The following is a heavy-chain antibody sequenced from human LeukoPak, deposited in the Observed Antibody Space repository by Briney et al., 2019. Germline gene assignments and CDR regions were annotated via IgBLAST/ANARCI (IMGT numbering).Heavy chain of an antibody. D-gene: IGHD5-24*01. Sequence: GRSLRLSCAASGFTFSSYAMHWVRQAPGKGLEWVAVISYDGSNKYYADSVKGRFTISRDNSKNTLYLQMNSLRAEDTAVYYCARDVEMATTYYYYDMDVWGQGTTVTVSS. CDR2: ISYDGSNK. CDR1: GFTFSSYA. V-gene: IGHV3-30-3*01. J-gene: IGHJ6*02. CDR3: ARDVEMATTYYYYDMDV.